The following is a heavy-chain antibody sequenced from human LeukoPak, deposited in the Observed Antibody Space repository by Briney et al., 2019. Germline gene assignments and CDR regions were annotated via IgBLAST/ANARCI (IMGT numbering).Heavy chain of an antibody. CDR2: IKSKTDGGTT. J-gene: IGHJ3*02. V-gene: IGHV3-15*01. CDR1: GFTFSNAW. D-gene: IGHD1-14*01. Sequence: PGGSLRLSCAASGFTFSNAWMSWVRQAPGKGLEWVGRIKSKTDGGTTDYAAPVKGRFTISRDDSKNTLYLQMNSLRAEDTAVYYCATVTSHRAFDIWGQGTMVTVSS. CDR3: ATVTSHRAFDI.